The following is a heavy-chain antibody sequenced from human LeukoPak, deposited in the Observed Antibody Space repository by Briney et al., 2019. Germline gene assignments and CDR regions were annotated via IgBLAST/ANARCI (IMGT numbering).Heavy chain of an antibody. CDR1: GFTVSSSY. D-gene: IGHD2-21*01. CDR3: ARDNSPLDL. CDR2: IYSGVST. J-gene: IGHJ4*02. V-gene: IGHV3-66*01. Sequence: GGSLRLSCAASGFTVSSSYMTWVRLAPGKGLEWVSVIYSGVSTYYADSVKGRFIISRDNSNNTLHLQINSLRAEDTAVYYCARDNSPLDLWGQGTLVTVSS.